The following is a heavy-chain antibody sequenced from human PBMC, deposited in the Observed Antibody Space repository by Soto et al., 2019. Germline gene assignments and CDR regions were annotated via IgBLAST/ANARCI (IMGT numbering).Heavy chain of an antibody. J-gene: IGHJ5*02. CDR2: IYYSGST. CDR3: ARGGYDFWSGYYMGDWFDP. V-gene: IGHV4-30-4*01. Sequence: KTSETLSLTCTVSGGSISSGDYYWSWIRQPPGKGLEWIGYIYYSGSTYYNPSLKSRVTISVDTSKNQFSLKLSSVTAADTAVYYCARGGYDFWSGYYMGDWFDPWGQGTLVTVSS. D-gene: IGHD3-3*01. CDR1: GGSISSGDYY.